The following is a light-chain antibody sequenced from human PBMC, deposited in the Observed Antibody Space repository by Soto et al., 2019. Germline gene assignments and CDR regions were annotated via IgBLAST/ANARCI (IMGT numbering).Light chain of an antibody. Sequence: DIQMTQSPSTLSASVGDRVSITCRASRSIRSWLAWYQQKPGKAPKLLIHKASSLESGVPSRLSGSQSGTEFTLTISSLQPDDSATYYCQQYDNYWTFGQGTKVEIK. J-gene: IGKJ1*01. CDR1: RSIRSW. CDR2: KAS. V-gene: IGKV1-5*03. CDR3: QQYDNYWT.